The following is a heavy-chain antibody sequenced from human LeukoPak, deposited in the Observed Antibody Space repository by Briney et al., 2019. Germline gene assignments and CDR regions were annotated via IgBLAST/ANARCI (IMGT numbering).Heavy chain of an antibody. J-gene: IGHJ4*02. CDR1: GFTFSSYA. CDR2: ISGSGGST. Sequence: PGRCLRLSCAASGFTFSSYAMSWVRQAPGKGLEWVSAISGSGGSTYYADSVKGRFTISRDNSKNTLYLQMNSLRAEDTAVYYCAKVQWLVMGGFDYWGQGTLVTVSS. CDR3: AKVQWLVMGGFDY. V-gene: IGHV3-23*01. D-gene: IGHD6-19*01.